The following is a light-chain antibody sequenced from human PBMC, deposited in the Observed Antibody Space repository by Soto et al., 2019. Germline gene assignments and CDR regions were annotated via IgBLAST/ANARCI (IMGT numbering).Light chain of an antibody. V-gene: IGKV3-15*01. Sequence: EIVMTQSPATLSVSPGERATLSCRASQSVSSNLAWYQQKPGQAPRLLIYGASTRATGNPARFSGSGSGTEFTLTISSPQSEDFAVYYCQQYNNWPPWTFGQGTKVEIK. CDR2: GAS. CDR3: QQYNNWPPWT. CDR1: QSVSSN. J-gene: IGKJ1*01.